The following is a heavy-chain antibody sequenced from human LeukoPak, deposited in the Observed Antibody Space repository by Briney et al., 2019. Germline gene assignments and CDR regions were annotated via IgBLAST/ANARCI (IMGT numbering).Heavy chain of an antibody. D-gene: IGHD2-2*02. CDR3: ARDQVRRHCSSTSCDIPPPS. V-gene: IGHV1-24*01. CDR2: FDPEDGET. CDR1: GYTLTELS. Sequence: ASVKVSCKVSGYTLTELSMHWVRQAPGKGLEWMGGFDPEDGETIYAQKFQGRVTMTEDTSTDTAYMELSSLRSEDTAVYYCARDQVRRHCSSTSCDIPPPSWGQGTLVTVSS. J-gene: IGHJ5*02.